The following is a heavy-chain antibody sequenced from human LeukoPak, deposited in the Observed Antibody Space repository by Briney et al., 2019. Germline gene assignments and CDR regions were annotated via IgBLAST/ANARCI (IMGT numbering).Heavy chain of an antibody. CDR3: ARGCDSSGPPPDDI. CDR1: GYTFTSYG. CDR2: ISAYNGNK. V-gene: IGHV1-18*01. J-gene: IGHJ3*02. D-gene: IGHD3-22*01. Sequence: ASVKVSCKASGYTFTSYGISWVRQAPGQGLEWMGWISAYNGNKNYAQKLQGRVTMTTDTSTSTAYMELRSLRSDDTAVYYCARGCDSSGPPPDDIWGQGTMVSVSS.